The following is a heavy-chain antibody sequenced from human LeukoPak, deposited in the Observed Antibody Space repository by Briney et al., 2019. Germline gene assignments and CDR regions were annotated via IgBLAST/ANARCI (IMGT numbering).Heavy chain of an antibody. D-gene: IGHD6-19*01. Sequence: PSETLSLTCAVYGGSFSGYYWSWLRQPPGKGLEWIGEINRSGSTNYNPSLKSRVTILVDTSKNQFSLKLSSVTAADTAVYYCARSIAVAAEFDYWGQGTLVTVSS. J-gene: IGHJ4*02. CDR2: INRSGST. CDR1: GGSFSGYY. V-gene: IGHV4-34*01. CDR3: ARSIAVAAEFDY.